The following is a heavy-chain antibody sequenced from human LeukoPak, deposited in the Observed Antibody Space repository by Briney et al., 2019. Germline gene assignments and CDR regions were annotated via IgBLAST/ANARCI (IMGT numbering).Heavy chain of an antibody. D-gene: IGHD2-15*01. Sequence: ASVKVSCKASGYTFTSYDINWVRQATGQGLEWMGWMNPNSGNTGYAQKFQGRVTMTRNTSISTAYMELSSLRSEDTAVYYCARGLMMGRPRYCSGGSCSSWFDPWGQGTLVTVSS. V-gene: IGHV1-8*01. CDR1: GYTFTSYD. CDR2: MNPNSGNT. J-gene: IGHJ5*02. CDR3: ARGLMMGRPRYCSGGSCSSWFDP.